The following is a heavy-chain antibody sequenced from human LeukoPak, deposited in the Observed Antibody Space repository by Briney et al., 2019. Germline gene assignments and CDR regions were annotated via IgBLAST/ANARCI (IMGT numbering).Heavy chain of an antibody. D-gene: IGHD1-26*01. Sequence: VASVKVSCKASGGTFSSYAISWVRQAPGQGLEWMGGIIPIFGTANYAQKFQGRVTITADESTSTAYMELSSLRSEDTAVYYCATVRVGATPRSEYYFDYWGQGTLVTVSS. V-gene: IGHV1-69*13. CDR3: ATVRVGATPRSEYYFDY. CDR1: GGTFSSYA. CDR2: IIPIFGTA. J-gene: IGHJ4*02.